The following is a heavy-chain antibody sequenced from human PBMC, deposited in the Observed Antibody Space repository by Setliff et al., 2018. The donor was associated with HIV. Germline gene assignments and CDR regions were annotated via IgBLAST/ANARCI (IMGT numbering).Heavy chain of an antibody. D-gene: IGHD4-17*01. CDR1: GGTFSSYA. CDR2: MLPILGMG. V-gene: IGHV1-69*10. J-gene: IGHJ5*02. Sequence: SVKVSCKASGGTFSSYAISWVRQAPGQGLEWVGGMLPILGMGDFAQKFQGRITITADESTSTAYMELSSLTSADTAVYYCARGDYGGNSSPFDPWGQGTLVTVSS. CDR3: ARGDYGGNSSPFDP.